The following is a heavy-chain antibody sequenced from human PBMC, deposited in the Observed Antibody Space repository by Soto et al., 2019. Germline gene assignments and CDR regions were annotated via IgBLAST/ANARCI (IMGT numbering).Heavy chain of an antibody. CDR2: IKQDGSEK. V-gene: IGHV3-7*03. J-gene: IGHJ6*02. Sequence: GGSLRLSCAASGFTFSSYWMSWVRQAPGKGLEWVANIKQDGSEKYYVDSVKGRFTISRDNAKNSLYLQMNSLRAEDTAVYYCARVGGSYYYYYGMDVWGQGTTVTVSS. D-gene: IGHD1-26*01. CDR1: GFTFSSYW. CDR3: ARVGGSYYYYYGMDV.